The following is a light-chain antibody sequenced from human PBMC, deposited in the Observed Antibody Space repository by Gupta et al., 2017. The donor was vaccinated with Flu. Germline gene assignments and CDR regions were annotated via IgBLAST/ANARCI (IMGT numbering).Light chain of an antibody. J-gene: IGKJ4*01. CDR2: DVC. V-gene: IGKV3-11*01. CDR1: QTINNF. CDR3: QQHINWPPFT. Sequence: EFVLTQSPATLSLSPGDRATLSCRASQTINNFVAWYKQKPGQAPRLLIYDVCNRATGIPAWFSGSRYGTDFTLTISSREPEDFAVYYCQQHINWPPFTFGRGTKVEI.